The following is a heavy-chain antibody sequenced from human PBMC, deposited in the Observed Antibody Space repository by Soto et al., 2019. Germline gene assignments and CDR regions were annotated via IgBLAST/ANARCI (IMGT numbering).Heavy chain of an antibody. CDR3: ARVNIVVVPSSTFDY. D-gene: IGHD2-2*01. Sequence: SETLSLTCTVSGGSISSSSYYWGWIRQPPGKGLEWIGSIYYSGNTYYNPSLKSRVTMSVDTSKSHFSLQLGSVTAADTAVYYCARVNIVVVPSSTFDYWGQGTLVTVSS. CDR1: GGSISSSSYY. J-gene: IGHJ4*02. CDR2: IYYSGNT. V-gene: IGHV4-39*02.